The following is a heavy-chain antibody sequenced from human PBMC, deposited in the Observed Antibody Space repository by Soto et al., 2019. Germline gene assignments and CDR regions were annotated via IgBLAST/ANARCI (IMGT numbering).Heavy chain of an antibody. Sequence: LSRAASGFAFRNYAMSGVRQAPGNGLEWISTLTGSSSNTYYADSVKGRFAISRDNSRNTLYLQMHSLTAEDTAVYYCANGRATYGLLTPDCSGQATLVTVS. CDR1: GFAFRNYA. V-gene: IGHV3-23*01. J-gene: IGHJ4*02. D-gene: IGHD3-9*01. CDR3: ANGRATYGLLTPDC. CDR2: LTGSSSNT.